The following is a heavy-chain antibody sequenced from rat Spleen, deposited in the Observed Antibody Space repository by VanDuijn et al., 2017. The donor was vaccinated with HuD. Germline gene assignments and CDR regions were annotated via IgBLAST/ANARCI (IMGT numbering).Heavy chain of an antibody. CDR3: ARWGSRYNYFDF. D-gene: IGHD1-11*01. CDR1: GYSITSNY. CDR2: ISYSGRT. V-gene: IGHV3-1*01. Sequence: ELQLHVSGLGLVKPSQSLSLTCSVTGYSITSNYWGWIRKFPGNKMESMGYISYSGRTSHNPSIKSRISITRDTSKNQFFLQLTSVTTEDTATYYCARWGSRYNYFDFWGQGVMVTVSS. J-gene: IGHJ2*01.